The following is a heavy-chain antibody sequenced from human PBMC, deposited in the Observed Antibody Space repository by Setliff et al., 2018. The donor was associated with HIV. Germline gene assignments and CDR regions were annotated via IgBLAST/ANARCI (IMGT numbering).Heavy chain of an antibody. CDR2: IRTKAHGGTT. CDR1: GFSFGDFA. Sequence: QPGGSLRLSCTASGFSFGDFALNWVRQAPGKGLEWIGFIRTKAHGGTTEYAASVRGRFTISRDDSESIAYLQMNSLKTEDTAVYYCTTDHGEWELRSTQAHRSQTIDYWGQGTLVTVSS. CDR3: TTDHGEWELRSTQAHRSQTIDY. V-gene: IGHV3-49*04. D-gene: IGHD1-26*01. J-gene: IGHJ4*02.